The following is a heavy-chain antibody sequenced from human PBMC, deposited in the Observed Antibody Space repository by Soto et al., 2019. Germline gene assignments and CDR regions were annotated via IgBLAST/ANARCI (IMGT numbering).Heavy chain of an antibody. D-gene: IGHD3-16*02. CDR1: GYTLTELS. Sequence: GASVKVSCKVSGYTLTELSMHWLRQAPGKGLEWMGGFDPEDGETIYAQKFQGRVTMTEDTSTDTAYMELSSLRSEDTAVYYCATAYKRLRLGELSLLAFDIWGQGTMVTVSS. CDR3: ATAYKRLRLGELSLLAFDI. V-gene: IGHV1-24*01. J-gene: IGHJ3*02. CDR2: FDPEDGET.